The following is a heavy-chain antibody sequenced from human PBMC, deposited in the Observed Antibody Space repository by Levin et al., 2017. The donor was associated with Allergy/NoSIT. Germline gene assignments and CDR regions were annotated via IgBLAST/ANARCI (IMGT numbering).Heavy chain of an antibody. D-gene: IGHD4-23*01. V-gene: IGHV1-8*01. CDR3: ARPRGAGGQGGVDT. CDR2: MNPHTGNT. Sequence: GESLKISCKASGYTFTTYDINWVRQAPGQGLEWMGWMNPHTGNTGRAQKFQGRLIMTRDTSITTSYMQLNDLTSDDTAVYYCARPRGAGGQGGVDTWGQGTLVTVSS. CDR1: GYTFTTYD. J-gene: IGHJ5*02.